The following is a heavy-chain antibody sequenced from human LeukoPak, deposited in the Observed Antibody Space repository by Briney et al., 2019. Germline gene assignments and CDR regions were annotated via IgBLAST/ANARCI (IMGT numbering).Heavy chain of an antibody. CDR1: GGSISSSSYY. J-gene: IGHJ4*02. Sequence: SETLSLTCTVSGGSISSSSYYWGWIRQPPGKGLEWIGSIYYSGSTYYNPSLKSRVTISVDTSKNQFSLKLSSVTAADTAVCYCARDRYYYDSSGYPLPEFDYWGQGTLVTVSS. V-gene: IGHV4-39*07. D-gene: IGHD3-22*01. CDR2: IYYSGST. CDR3: ARDRYYYDSSGYPLPEFDY.